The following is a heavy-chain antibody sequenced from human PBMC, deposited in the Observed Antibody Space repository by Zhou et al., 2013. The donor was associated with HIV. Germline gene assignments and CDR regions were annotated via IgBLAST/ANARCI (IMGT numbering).Heavy chain of an antibody. CDR3: GRDWGSYDAFDI. J-gene: IGHJ3*02. Sequence: QVQLVQSGAEVKKPGSSVKVSCKASGGTFSRYGISWVRQAPGQGLEWMGGIIPIFGRANYAQKFQGRVTINVDESTTTAHMELSSLRSEDTAVYYCGRDWGSYDAFDIWGQGTLVTVSS. V-gene: IGHV1-69*12. D-gene: IGHD3-16*01. CDR2: IIPIFGRA. CDR1: GGTFSRYG.